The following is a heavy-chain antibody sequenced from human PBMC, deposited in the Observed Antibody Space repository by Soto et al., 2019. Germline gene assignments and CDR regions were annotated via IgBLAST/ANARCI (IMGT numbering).Heavy chain of an antibody. D-gene: IGHD2-21*02. CDR3: ATIFRYGDPEY. Sequence: EVQLLESGGGLVQPGGSLRLSCATSGFTFSSYAMSWVRQAPVKGLEWVSGISVSGDSRYAADSVKGRFTISRDNSKSTLYLQMNSLRAEDTAVYYCATIFRYGDPEYWGQGVLVTVSS. J-gene: IGHJ4*02. CDR2: ISVSGDSR. CDR1: GFTFSSYA. V-gene: IGHV3-23*01.